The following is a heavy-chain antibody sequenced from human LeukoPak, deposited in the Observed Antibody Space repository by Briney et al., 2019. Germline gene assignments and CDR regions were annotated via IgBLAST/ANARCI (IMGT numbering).Heavy chain of an antibody. CDR1: GFTFSDHY. CDR3: ARRSGIAVAGAFDY. Sequence: GGSLRLSCAASGFTFSDHYMTWIRQAPGKGLEWVSPISGSGGTTYYADSAKGRFTISRDNSRNTLCLQMNSLRAEDTAVYYCARRSGIAVAGAFDYWGQGTLVTVSS. D-gene: IGHD6-19*01. J-gene: IGHJ4*02. V-gene: IGHV3-23*01. CDR2: ISGSGGTT.